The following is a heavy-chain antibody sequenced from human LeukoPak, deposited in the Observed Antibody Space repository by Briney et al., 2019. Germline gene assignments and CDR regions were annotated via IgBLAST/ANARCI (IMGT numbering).Heavy chain of an antibody. D-gene: IGHD2-2*01. V-gene: IGHV3-23*01. Sequence: PGGSLRLSCAASGFTFSSYAMSWVRQAPGKGLEWVSAISGSGDSTYYADSVKGRFTISRDNSKNTLYLQMNSLRTEDTAVYYCAKDGRYCSSTSCYPEYWGQGTLVTVSS. J-gene: IGHJ4*02. CDR1: GFTFSSYA. CDR2: ISGSGDST. CDR3: AKDGRYCSSTSCYPEY.